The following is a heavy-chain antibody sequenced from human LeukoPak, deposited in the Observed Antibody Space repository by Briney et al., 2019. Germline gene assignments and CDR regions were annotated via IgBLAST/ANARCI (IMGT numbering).Heavy chain of an antibody. CDR3: AREGGLRFLEYYFDY. V-gene: IGHV3-23*01. J-gene: IGHJ4*02. D-gene: IGHD3-3*01. CDR2: ISGSGGST. Sequence: TGGSLRLSCAASGFTFSSYAMSWVRQAPGKGLEWVSAISGSGGSTYYADSVKGRFTISRDNSKNTLYLQMNSLRAEDTAVYYCAREGGLRFLEYYFDYWGQGTLVTVSS. CDR1: GFTFSSYA.